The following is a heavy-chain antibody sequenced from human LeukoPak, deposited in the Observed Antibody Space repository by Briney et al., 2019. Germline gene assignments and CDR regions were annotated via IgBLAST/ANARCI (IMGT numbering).Heavy chain of an antibody. CDR2: IVVGSGIR. CDR1: GFTFTSSA. D-gene: IGHD6-6*01. CDR3: AAGTAGRTEYFQH. Sequence: EASVQVSCKASGFTFTSSAMQWVRQARGQRLEWIGWIVVGSGIRNYAQKFQERVSITRDMSTRTAYMELSSLRSEDTAVYYCAAGTAGRTEYFQHWGQGTLVTVSS. V-gene: IGHV1-58*02. J-gene: IGHJ1*01.